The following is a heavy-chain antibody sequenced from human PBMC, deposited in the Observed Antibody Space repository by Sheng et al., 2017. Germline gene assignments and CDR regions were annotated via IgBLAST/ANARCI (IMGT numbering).Heavy chain of an antibody. CDR1: GFTLSSDY. V-gene: IGHV3-53*01. D-gene: IGHD1-7*01. CDR2: IYSGGST. J-gene: IGHJ6*02. CDR3: ARDPGNYNGMDV. Sequence: VQLVESGGGLVKPGGSLRLSCAASGFTLSSDYMTWVRQSPGKGLEWVSVIYSGGSTYYADSVKGRFTISRDISKNTLFLQMNSLRVEDTGVYYCARDPGNYNGMDVWGQGTTVTVSS.